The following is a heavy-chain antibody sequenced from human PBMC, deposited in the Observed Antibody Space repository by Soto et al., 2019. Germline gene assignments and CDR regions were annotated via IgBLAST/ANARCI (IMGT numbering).Heavy chain of an antibody. CDR1: GFTFRNYA. V-gene: IGHV3-30-3*01. D-gene: IGHD2-15*01. CDR3: ARGDREDIAVVIGVRPGEYGVDV. J-gene: IGHJ6*02. Sequence: QVQLVGSGGGVVQPGRSLRLSCAASGFTFRNYAMHWVRQAPGKGLECVAVISYDGGNKFYRDYVKGRFTISRDNSKNTLYLQINSLRYEDTAVYYCARGDREDIAVVIGVRPGEYGVDVWGQGTTVTVSS. CDR2: ISYDGGNK.